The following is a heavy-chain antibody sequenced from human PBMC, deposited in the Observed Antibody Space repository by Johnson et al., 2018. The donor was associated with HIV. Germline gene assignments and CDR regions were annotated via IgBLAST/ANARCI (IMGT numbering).Heavy chain of an antibody. Sequence: QVQLVESGGGVVQPGRSLRLSCAASGFTFNSYPMHWVRQAPGKGLEWVAVISYDGNNKYYADSVKGRFTISRDNSKNTLYLQMNSLRAEDTAVYYCAKESKWESRTPHDFDIWGQGTMVTVSS. J-gene: IGHJ3*02. D-gene: IGHD1-26*01. CDR3: AKESKWESRTPHDFDI. CDR2: ISYDGNNK. CDR1: GFTFNSYP. V-gene: IGHV3-30*04.